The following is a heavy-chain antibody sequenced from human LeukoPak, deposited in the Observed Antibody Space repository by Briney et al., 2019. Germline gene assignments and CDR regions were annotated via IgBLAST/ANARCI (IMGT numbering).Heavy chain of an antibody. D-gene: IGHD1-14*01. J-gene: IGHJ4*02. CDR3: ARGVEPLAANTLAY. Sequence: GGSLRLSCAASGFTVITNAMTWVRQAPGKGLEWVPVLYSDGNTKYADSVQGRFTISRDNSKNTLYLEMNSLSPDDTAVYYCARGVEPLAANTLAYWGQGTLVTVSS. CDR1: GFTVITNA. CDR2: LYSDGNT. V-gene: IGHV3-53*01.